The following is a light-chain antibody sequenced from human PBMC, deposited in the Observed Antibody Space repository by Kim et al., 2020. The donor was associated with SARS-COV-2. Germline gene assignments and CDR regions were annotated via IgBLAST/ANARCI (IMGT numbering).Light chain of an antibody. V-gene: IGKV3-11*01. Sequence: SLSPGERATPPWRASQSGRNNLAWYQQKPGQVPRLLIYDASKRATGTPARFSGSGSGTDFTLTISSLEPEDFAVYYCQQRSNFWTFGQGTKVDIK. CDR3: QQRSNFWT. CDR2: DAS. J-gene: IGKJ1*01. CDR1: QSGRNN.